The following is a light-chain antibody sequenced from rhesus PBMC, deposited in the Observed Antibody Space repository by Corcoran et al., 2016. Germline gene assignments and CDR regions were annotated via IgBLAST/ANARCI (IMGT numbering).Light chain of an antibody. Sequence: DIQMTQSPSSLSASVGDTVTIPCQASQGITKYLAWYQQKPWKAPKLLTYNASTLQTGFPSRVSGSGFWTEFTLTISSLRPEDFATYYCQKYDTYPFTFGGGTKVELK. J-gene: IGKJ4*01. CDR1: QGITKY. V-gene: IGKV1-25*01. CDR2: NAS. CDR3: QKYDTYPFT.